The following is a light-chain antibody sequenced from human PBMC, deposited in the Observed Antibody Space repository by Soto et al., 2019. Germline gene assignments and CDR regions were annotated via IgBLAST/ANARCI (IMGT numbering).Light chain of an antibody. V-gene: IGKV3-15*01. Sequence: EVVLTQSPASLSVSPGERATLSCRASQSVINNLAWYQQKPGQAPRLLIYRASTRATGVPARFSGSGSGTEFTLTIDSLQSEDFAVYYYHQYNDWPPETFGGGTKVEIK. J-gene: IGKJ4*01. CDR1: QSVINN. CDR2: RAS. CDR3: HQYNDWPPET.